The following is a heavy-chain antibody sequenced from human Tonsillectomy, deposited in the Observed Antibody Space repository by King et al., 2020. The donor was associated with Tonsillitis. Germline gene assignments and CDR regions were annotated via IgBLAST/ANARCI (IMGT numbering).Heavy chain of an antibody. CDR3: TRDPHALDY. CDR2: LNSLSSPI. Sequence: EVQLVESGGTLVQPGGSLRLSCVASVFTFSSYSMNWFRHAPGKGLEWVSYLNSLSSPIYYADSVKGRFTISRDNAENSLYLQMDSLRTEDTAVYYCTRDPHALDYWGQGTLVTVSS. CDR1: VFTFSSYS. J-gene: IGHJ4*02. V-gene: IGHV3-48*01.